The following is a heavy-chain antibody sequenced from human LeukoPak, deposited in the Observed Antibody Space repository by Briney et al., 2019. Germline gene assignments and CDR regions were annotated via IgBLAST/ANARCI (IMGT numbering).Heavy chain of an antibody. CDR3: ARKRPNYFDY. J-gene: IGHJ4*02. CDR2: IKKDGSEK. CDR1: GFSLSSFW. V-gene: IGHV3-7*01. Sequence: GGSPRLSCVASGFSLSSFWMNWVRQAPGKGLEWVASIKKDGSEKHYVDSVKARFTISRDNAKNSLYLEMNSLRAEDTALYYCARKRPNYFDYWGQGTLVTVSS.